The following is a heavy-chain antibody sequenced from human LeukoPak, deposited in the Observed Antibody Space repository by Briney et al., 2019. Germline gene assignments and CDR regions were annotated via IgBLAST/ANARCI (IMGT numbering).Heavy chain of an antibody. CDR2: IYYSGST. Sequence: SETLCLTCTVSGGSISSHYWSWIRQPPGKGLEWIGYIYYSGSTNYNPSLKSRVTISVDTSKNQFSLKLSSVTAADTAVYYCARDGEDSSGYYVAFDIWGQGTMVTVSS. J-gene: IGHJ3*02. D-gene: IGHD3-22*01. V-gene: IGHV4-59*11. CDR1: GGSISSHY. CDR3: ARDGEDSSGYYVAFDI.